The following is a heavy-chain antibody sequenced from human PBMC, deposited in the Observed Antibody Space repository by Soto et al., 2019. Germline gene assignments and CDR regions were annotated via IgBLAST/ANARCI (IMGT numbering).Heavy chain of an antibody. CDR3: ARGQEYLGAFDI. Sequence: SVEVSCKSSGGTFSIYTISWVRQAPGQGLEWMGRIIPILGIANYAQKFQGRVTMTRNTSISTAYMELSSLRSEDTAVYYCARGQEYLGAFDIWGQGTMVTVSS. V-gene: IGHV1-69*02. CDR2: IIPILGIA. CDR1: GGTFSIYT. J-gene: IGHJ3*02.